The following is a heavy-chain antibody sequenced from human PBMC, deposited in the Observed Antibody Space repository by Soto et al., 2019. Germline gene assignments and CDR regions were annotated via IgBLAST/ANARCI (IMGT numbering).Heavy chain of an antibody. V-gene: IGHV1-69*12. CDR3: ARDNDRPQLGGNYYYILDV. Sequence: QVQLEQSGAEVKKPGSSVKVSCKASGGTFRTAAISWVRQAPGQGLEWMGGIMPVFRTPEYAQKFQGRVTFTADESTNTAYMELSGLRSDDTAVYYCARDNDRPQLGGNYYYILDVWGQGTTITVSS. D-gene: IGHD2-8*01. CDR1: GGTFRTAA. CDR2: IMPVFRTP. J-gene: IGHJ6*02.